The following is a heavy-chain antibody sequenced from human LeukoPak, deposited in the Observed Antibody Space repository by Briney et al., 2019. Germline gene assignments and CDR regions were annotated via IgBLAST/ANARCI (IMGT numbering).Heavy chain of an antibody. D-gene: IGHD3-10*01. Sequence: GGSLRLSCAASGFIFKDYWMIWVRQAPGKGLEWVAVTSSDLNVKLYADSVKGRFTISRDNSRSTLYLQMNSLRPEDTAIYYCAREGYYGSGSPPSLYFDYWGQGTLVTVSS. J-gene: IGHJ4*02. CDR2: TSSDLNVK. V-gene: IGHV3-30*03. CDR3: AREGYYGSGSPPSLYFDY. CDR1: GFIFKDYW.